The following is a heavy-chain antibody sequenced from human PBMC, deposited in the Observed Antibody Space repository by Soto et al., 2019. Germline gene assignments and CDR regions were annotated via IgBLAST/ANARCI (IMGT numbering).Heavy chain of an antibody. CDR2: IKSDGSST. CDR3: ARDQHYDFWSDYFYY. Sequence: GGSLRLSCAASGFSLSTYWMHWVRQAPGKGLVWVSRIKSDGSSTTYADSVKGRFTISRDNAKNTLYLQMNSLRAEDTAVYYCARDQHYDFWSDYFYYCGQGTLVTVSS. V-gene: IGHV3-74*01. CDR1: GFSLSTYW. J-gene: IGHJ4*02. D-gene: IGHD3-3*01.